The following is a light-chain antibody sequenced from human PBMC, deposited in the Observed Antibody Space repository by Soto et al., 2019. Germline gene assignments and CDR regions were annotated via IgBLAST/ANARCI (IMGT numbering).Light chain of an antibody. CDR2: EVI. V-gene: IGLV2-14*01. Sequence: QSALTQPASASGSPGQSITISCTGTSTDVGGYNYVSWYRQHPGKAPKLMIYEVINRPPGVSNRFAGSKSGNTASLTISGLQAEDEADYYCSSYTARSTLIFGRGTKLTVL. CDR1: STDVGGYNY. CDR3: SSYTARSTLI. J-gene: IGLJ2*01.